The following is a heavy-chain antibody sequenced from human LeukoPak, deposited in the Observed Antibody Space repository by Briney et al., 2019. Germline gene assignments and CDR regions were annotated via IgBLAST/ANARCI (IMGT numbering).Heavy chain of an antibody. D-gene: IGHD2-15*01. V-gene: IGHV3-23*01. J-gene: IGHJ3*02. CDR2: ISHSGGTT. CDR3: AKANVKYCSGGSCFDAFDI. CDR1: GFTFSGYT. Sequence: PGGSLRLSCAASGFTFSGYTMSWVRQAPGKGPEWVSAISHSGGTTYYADSVKGRFTITRDNSKNTLYLQMNSLRAEDTAVYYCAKANVKYCSGGSCFDAFDIWGQGTMVTVSS.